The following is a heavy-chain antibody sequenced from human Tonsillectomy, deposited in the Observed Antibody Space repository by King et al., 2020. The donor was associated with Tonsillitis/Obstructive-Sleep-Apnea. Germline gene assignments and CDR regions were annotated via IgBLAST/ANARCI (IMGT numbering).Heavy chain of an antibody. D-gene: IGHD6-6*01. J-gene: IGHJ4*02. CDR3: AGGIAARPVPLFDY. CDR1: GFTVSSNY. Sequence: EVQLVESGGGLVQPGGSLRLSCAASGFTVSSNYMSWVRQAPGKGLEWVSVIYSGGSTYYADSVKGRFTISRHNSKNTLYLQMNSLRAEDTAVYYCAGGIAARPVPLFDYWGQGTLVTVSS. V-gene: IGHV3-53*04. CDR2: IYSGGST.